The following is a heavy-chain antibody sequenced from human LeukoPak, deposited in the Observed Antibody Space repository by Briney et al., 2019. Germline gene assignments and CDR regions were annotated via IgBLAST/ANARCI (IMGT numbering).Heavy chain of an antibody. CDR1: GGSISSYY. CDR2: IYYSGST. J-gene: IGHJ4*02. D-gene: IGHD6-13*01. CDR3: ARVAAAGNDY. V-gene: IGHV4-59*01. Sequence: SETLSLTCIVSGGSISSYYWSWIRQPPGKGLEWIGYIYYSGSTNYNPSLKSRVTISVDTSKNQFSLKLSSVTAADTAVYYCARVAAAGNDYWGQGTLVTVSS.